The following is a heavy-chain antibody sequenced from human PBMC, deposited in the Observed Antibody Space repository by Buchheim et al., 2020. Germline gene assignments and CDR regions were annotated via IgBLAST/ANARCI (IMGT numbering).Heavy chain of an antibody. CDR3: GRIHYDFWSGFDS. CDR1: GFTVSNYA. V-gene: IGHV3-23*01. Sequence: EVRLLESGGGLVQPGGSLRLSCAASGFTVSNYAMTWVRQAPGKGLECVSSLSGSGLSTYYADSVKGRFTVSRDNFNNTLYLQMNSLRAEDTAVYYCGRIHYDFWSGFDSWGQGTL. CDR2: LSGSGLST. J-gene: IGHJ4*02. D-gene: IGHD3-3*01.